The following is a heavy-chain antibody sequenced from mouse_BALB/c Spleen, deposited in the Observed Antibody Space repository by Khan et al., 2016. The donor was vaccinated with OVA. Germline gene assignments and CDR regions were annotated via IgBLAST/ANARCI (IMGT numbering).Heavy chain of an antibody. J-gene: IGHJ4*01. Sequence: QVQLKQSGPDLVAPSQSLSITCTVSGLSLTSYAIHWVRQPPGKGLEWMVVIWSDGSTTYNSALKSRLSISKDNAKSQVCLKINWHQTEDTSMDYCARHHFPRSMDSWGQGTSVTVSS. CDR2: IWSDGST. CDR3: ARHHFPRSMDS. CDR1: GLSLTSYA. V-gene: IGHV2-6-2*01.